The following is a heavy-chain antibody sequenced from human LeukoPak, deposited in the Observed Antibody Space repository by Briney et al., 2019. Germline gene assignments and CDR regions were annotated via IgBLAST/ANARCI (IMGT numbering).Heavy chain of an antibody. J-gene: IGHJ4*02. D-gene: IGHD1-26*01. CDR2: IYYSGST. Sequence: PSETLSLTCTVSGGPISSSYWSWIRQPPGKGLEWIGSIYYSGSTYYNPSLKSRVTISVDTSKNQFSLKLSSVTAADTAVYYCARHQRELLITPLFDYWGQGTLVTVSS. CDR1: GGPISSSY. CDR3: ARHQRELLITPLFDY. V-gene: IGHV4-59*05.